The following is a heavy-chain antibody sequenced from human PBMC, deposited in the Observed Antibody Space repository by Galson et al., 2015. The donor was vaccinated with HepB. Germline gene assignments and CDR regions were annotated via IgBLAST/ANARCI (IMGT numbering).Heavy chain of an antibody. J-gene: IGHJ4*02. V-gene: IGHV1-69*13. CDR2: IIPIFGTA. CDR3: ARGDDYSNPIDY. CDR1: GGTFSSYA. D-gene: IGHD4-11*01. Sequence: SVKVSCKASGGTFSSYAISWVRQAPGQGLEWMGGIIPIFGTANYAQKFQGRVTITADESTSTAYMELSSLRSEDTAVYYCARGDDYSNPIDYWGQGTLVTVSS.